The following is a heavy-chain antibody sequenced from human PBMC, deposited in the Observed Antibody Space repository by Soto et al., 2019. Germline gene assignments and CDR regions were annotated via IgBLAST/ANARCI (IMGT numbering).Heavy chain of an antibody. V-gene: IGHV2-5*02. CDR1: GFSFSTSQVG. CDR2: IYWDDDK. D-gene: IGHD6-19*01. J-gene: IGHJ4*02. Sequence: QITLNESGPTLVKPTQTLTLTCTFSGFSFSTSQVGVGWIRQPPGKAQEWLAFIYWDDDKRYSPSLRSRLTITKDTSKNQVVLTMTNVDPVDTATYYCAHRPGGYMSGWDNGYFDYWGRGALVTVSS. CDR3: AHRPGGYMSGWDNGYFDY.